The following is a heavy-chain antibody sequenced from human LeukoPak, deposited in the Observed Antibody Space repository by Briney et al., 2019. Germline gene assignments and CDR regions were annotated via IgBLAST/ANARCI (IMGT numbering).Heavy chain of an antibody. D-gene: IGHD3-3*01. Sequence: GGPLRLSCAASGFSFDDYGMSWVRQAPGKGLGWVSGINWNGGSTGYADSVKGRFTISRDNAKNSLSLQMNSLRVEDTALYYCARGGISIFGVVIYMDVWGKGTTVTVSS. J-gene: IGHJ6*03. V-gene: IGHV3-20*04. CDR1: GFSFDDYG. CDR3: ARGGISIFGVVIYMDV. CDR2: INWNGGST.